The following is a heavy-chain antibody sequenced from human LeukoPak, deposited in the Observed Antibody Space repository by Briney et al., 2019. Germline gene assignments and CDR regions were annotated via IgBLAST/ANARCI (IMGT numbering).Heavy chain of an antibody. V-gene: IGHV3-66*04. CDR3: ASQFYGGTHLPLAY. CDR1: GFTVSSNY. Sequence: PGVSLRLSCVVSGFTVSSNYLNWVRQAPGKGLEWVSLLYSAGNTFYADSVKGRFTISRDNSKNTFFLQMNSLRAEDTAVYYCASQFYGGTHLPLAYWGQGTLVTVSS. J-gene: IGHJ4*02. D-gene: IGHD4-23*01. CDR2: LYSAGNT.